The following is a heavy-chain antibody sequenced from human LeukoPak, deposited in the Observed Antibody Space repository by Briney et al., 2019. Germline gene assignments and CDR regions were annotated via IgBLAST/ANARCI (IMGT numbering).Heavy chain of an antibody. J-gene: IGHJ4*02. CDR1: GYTFTSYG. CDR3: ATDHWTEPEYYFDY. V-gene: IGHV1-18*01. D-gene: IGHD1-1*01. CDR2: ISAYNGDT. Sequence: VASVKVSCKASGYTFTSYGISWVRQAPGQGLEWMGWISAYNGDTNYAQKLQGRVTMTTDTSTSTAYMELRSLRSDDTAVYYCATDHWTEPEYYFDYWGQGTLVTVSS.